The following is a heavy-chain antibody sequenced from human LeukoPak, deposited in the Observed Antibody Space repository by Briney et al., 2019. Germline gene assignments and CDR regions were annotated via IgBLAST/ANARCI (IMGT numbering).Heavy chain of an antibody. CDR1: GFTFSSSW. CDR2: IKQDGSEK. V-gene: IGHV3-7*01. J-gene: IGHJ4*02. CDR3: VSNRGLGH. Sequence: GGSLRLSCAASGFTFSSSWMTWVRQAPGKGLEWVANIKQDGSEKYYMDFVKGRFTISRDNAKNSLYLQMNSLRAEDTAVCYCVSNRGLGHWGQGTLVTVSS. D-gene: IGHD1-14*01.